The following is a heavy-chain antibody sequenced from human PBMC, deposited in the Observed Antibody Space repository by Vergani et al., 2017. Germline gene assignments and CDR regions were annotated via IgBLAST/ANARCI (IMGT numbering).Heavy chain of an antibody. D-gene: IGHD6-19*01. V-gene: IGHV3-15*07. Sequence: EVQLVESGGGLVKPGGSLRLSCAASGFTFSNAWMNWVRQAPGKGLEWVGRIKSKTDGGTTDYAAPVKGRFTISRDDSKNTLYLQMNSLKTEDTAVYYCTTDVSIAVAGIPGYYYYMDVWGKGTTVTVSS. CDR1: GFTFSNAW. CDR3: TTDVSIAVAGIPGYYYYMDV. J-gene: IGHJ6*03. CDR2: IKSKTDGGTT.